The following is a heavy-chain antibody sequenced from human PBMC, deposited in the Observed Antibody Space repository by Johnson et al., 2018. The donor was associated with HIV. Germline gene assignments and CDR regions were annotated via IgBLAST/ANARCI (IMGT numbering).Heavy chain of an antibody. V-gene: IGHV3-7*05. CDR3: ARDGVYSSPHDAFDI. Sequence: VQLVESGGGLVQPGGSLRLSCAASGFIFSNYWMSWVRQAPGRGLEWLANIKEDGSEDYYVDSLKGRFTISRDNARNSLYLQMDSLRPGDSAVYYCARDGVYSSPHDAFDIWGQGTTVTVSS. CDR2: IKEDGSED. J-gene: IGHJ3*02. CDR1: GFIFSNYW. D-gene: IGHD6-13*01.